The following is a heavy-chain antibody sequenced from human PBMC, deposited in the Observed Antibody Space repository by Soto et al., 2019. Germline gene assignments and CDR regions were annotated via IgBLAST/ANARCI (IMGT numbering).Heavy chain of an antibody. V-gene: IGHV4-39*02. CDR1: GGSISSSSHF. CDR3: AREGGGDWFDH. CDR2: IYYSGST. J-gene: IGHJ5*02. Sequence: PSETLSLTCTVSGGSISSSSHFWGWIRQPPGKGLEWIGSIYYSGSTYYNPSLKSRVTISVDSSKNQFSLKLNSVTAADTAVFYCAREGGGDWFDHCGPGPLVPVSS. D-gene: IGHD3-16*01.